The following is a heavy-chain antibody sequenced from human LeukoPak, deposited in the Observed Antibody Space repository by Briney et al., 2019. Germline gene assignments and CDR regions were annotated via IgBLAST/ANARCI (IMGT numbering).Heavy chain of an antibody. V-gene: IGHV3-66*04. D-gene: IGHD2-21*01. J-gene: IGHJ4*01. CDR1: GFSFSRYY. Sequence: GGSLRLSCTASGFSFSRYYMSWVRQAPGKGLEWISVLFSGGDTYYADSVKDRFGVSRDSSSETLLLQMNSLRVDDTAVYYCARQGFDSGFDYWGHGTTVTVSS. CDR3: ARQGFDSGFDY. CDR2: LFSGGDT.